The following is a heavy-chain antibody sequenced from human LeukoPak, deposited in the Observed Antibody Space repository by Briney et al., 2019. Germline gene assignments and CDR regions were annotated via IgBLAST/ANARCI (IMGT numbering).Heavy chain of an antibody. D-gene: IGHD2-21*02. CDR2: ISGSGGST. CDR1: GFTVSSNY. J-gene: IGHJ4*02. CDR3: AKDRGDRYYFAY. Sequence: PGGSLRLSCAASGFTVSSNYMSWVRQAPGKGLEWVSGISGSGGSTYYADSVKGRFTISRDNSKNTLYLQMNSLRAEDTAIYYCAKDRGDRYYFAYWGQGTLVTVS. V-gene: IGHV3-23*01.